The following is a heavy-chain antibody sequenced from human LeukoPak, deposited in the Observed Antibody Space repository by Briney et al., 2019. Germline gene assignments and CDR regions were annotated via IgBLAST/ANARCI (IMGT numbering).Heavy chain of an antibody. Sequence: SETLSLTCTVSGGSISSSGYYWGWIRQPPGKGMEWIGSIYYSGSTYYNPSLKSRVTISVDTSKNQFSLKLSSVTAADTAVYYCARDSEYQLHRWFDPWGQGTLVTVSS. CDR3: ARDSEYQLHRWFDP. CDR1: GGSISSSGYY. J-gene: IGHJ5*02. V-gene: IGHV4-39*07. D-gene: IGHD2-2*01. CDR2: IYYSGST.